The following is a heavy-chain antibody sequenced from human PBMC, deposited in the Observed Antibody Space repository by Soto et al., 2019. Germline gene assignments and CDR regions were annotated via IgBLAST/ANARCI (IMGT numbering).Heavy chain of an antibody. CDR2: IIPIFGTA. V-gene: IGHV1-69*13. D-gene: IGHD6-19*01. CDR1: GGTFSSYA. J-gene: IGHJ4*02. Sequence: GASVKVSCKASGGTFSSYAISWVRQAPGQGLEWMGGIIPIFGTANYAQKFQGRVTITADESTSTAYMELSSLRSEDTAVYYCAREYSSGWYFGYWGQGTLVTVSS. CDR3: AREYSSGWYFGY.